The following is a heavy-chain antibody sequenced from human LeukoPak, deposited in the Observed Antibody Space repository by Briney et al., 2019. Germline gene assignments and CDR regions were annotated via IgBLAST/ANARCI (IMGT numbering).Heavy chain of an antibody. CDR1: GFSFSTYW. D-gene: IGHD2-2*01. J-gene: IGHJ3*02. CDR3: ASPSGYCSSTSCHEGAFDI. V-gene: IGHV5-51*01. Sequence: GESLKISCKTSGFSFSTYWIGWVRQLPGKGLEWMGIIYPGDSDTRYSPSFQGQVTISADKSISTAYLQWSSLKASDTAMYYCASPSGYCSSTSCHEGAFDIWGQGTMVTVSS. CDR2: IYPGDSDT.